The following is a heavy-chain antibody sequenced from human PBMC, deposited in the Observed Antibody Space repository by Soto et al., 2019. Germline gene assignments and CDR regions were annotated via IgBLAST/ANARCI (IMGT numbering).Heavy chain of an antibody. Sequence: SETLSLTCAASGASISSDKWWSWVRQPPGKGLEWIGEIYHSGSTNYIPSLKSRVSISVDTSKNQFSLKLNSVTAADTAVYYCARGGTGDLGYWGQGALVTVSS. D-gene: IGHD7-27*01. CDR1: GASISSDKW. CDR2: IYHSGST. CDR3: ARGGTGDLGY. J-gene: IGHJ4*02. V-gene: IGHV4-4*02.